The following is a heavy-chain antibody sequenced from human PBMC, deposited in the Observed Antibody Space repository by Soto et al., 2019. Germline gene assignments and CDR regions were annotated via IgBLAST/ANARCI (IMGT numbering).Heavy chain of an antibody. D-gene: IGHD3-3*01. V-gene: IGHV1-46*01. CDR2: INPTGDST. CDR3: ARDQRITTFGVDKFYYYGMDV. CDR1: GYTFTNHY. J-gene: IGHJ6*02. Sequence: QVQLVQSGAEVKKPGASVKVSCKASGYTFTNHYIHWVRQAPGQGLEWMGIINPTGDSTSYAQKFQGRVTMTRDTSTSTVYMELSSLKSEDTDVYFCARDQRITTFGVDKFYYYGMDVWGQGTTVIVSS.